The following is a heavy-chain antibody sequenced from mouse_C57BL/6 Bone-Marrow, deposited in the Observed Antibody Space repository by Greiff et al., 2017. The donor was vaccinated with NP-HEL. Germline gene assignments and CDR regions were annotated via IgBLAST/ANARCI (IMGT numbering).Heavy chain of an antibody. CDR2: IYPRSGNT. CDR1: GYTFTSYG. J-gene: IGHJ1*03. CDR3: ARWRPLWYFDV. Sequence: QVQLQQSGAELARPGASVKLSCKASGYTFTSYGISWVKQRTGQGLEWIGEIYPRSGNTYYNEKLKGKATLTADKSSSTAYMELRSLTSEDSAVYFCARWRPLWYFDVWGTGTTVTVSS. V-gene: IGHV1-81*01.